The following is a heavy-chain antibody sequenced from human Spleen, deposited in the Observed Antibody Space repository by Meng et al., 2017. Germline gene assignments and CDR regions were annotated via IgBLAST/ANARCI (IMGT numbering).Heavy chain of an antibody. J-gene: IGHJ3*02. CDR2: ISSSGSTI. D-gene: IGHD6-13*01. V-gene: IGHV3-48*03. CDR1: GFTFSSYE. CDR3: ARAFEHYSSSWYETYDAFDI. Sequence: GGSLRLSCVASGFTFSSYEMNWVRQAPGKGLEWVSYISSSGSTIYYADSVKGRFTISRDNAKNSLYLQMNSLRAEDTAVYYCARAFEHYSSSWYETYDAFDIWGQGTMVTVSS.